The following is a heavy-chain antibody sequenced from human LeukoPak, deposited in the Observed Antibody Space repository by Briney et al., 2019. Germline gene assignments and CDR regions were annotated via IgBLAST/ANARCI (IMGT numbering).Heavy chain of an antibody. J-gene: IGHJ6*03. CDR2: INHSGST. Sequence: SETLSLTCAVYGRSFSGYYWSWIRQPPGKGLEWIGEINHSGSTNYNPSLKSRVTISVDTSKNQFSLKLSSVTAADTAVYYCARTRKSYYYYMDVWGKGTTVTISS. CDR1: GRSFSGYY. CDR3: ARTRKSYYYYMDV. V-gene: IGHV4-34*01.